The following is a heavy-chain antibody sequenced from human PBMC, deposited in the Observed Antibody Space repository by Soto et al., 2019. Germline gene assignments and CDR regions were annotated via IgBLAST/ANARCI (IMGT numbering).Heavy chain of an antibody. Sequence: GGSLRLSCAASGFTFSNYAMSWVRQAPGKGLEWVSTITSSGGGTYNGDSVKGRFTISRDNSKNTLSVQMNSLRADDTAVYYCAKGIRWFGEFDYWGQGTLVTVS. J-gene: IGHJ4*02. CDR2: ITSSGGGT. V-gene: IGHV3-23*01. CDR1: GFTFSNYA. CDR3: AKGIRWFGEFDY. D-gene: IGHD3-10*01.